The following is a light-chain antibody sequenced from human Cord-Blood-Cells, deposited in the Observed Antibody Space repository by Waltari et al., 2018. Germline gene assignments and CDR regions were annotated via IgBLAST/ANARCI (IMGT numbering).Light chain of an antibody. Sequence: QSVLTQPPSVSGAPGQRVTISCTGSSSNIGAGYDVHWYQQLPGTAPKPLIYGNSTRPSGVPDRFSGSKSGTSASLAIIGLQAEDEADYYCQSYDSSLSGWVFGGGTKLTVL. V-gene: IGLV1-40*01. CDR3: QSYDSSLSGWV. CDR2: GNS. J-gene: IGLJ3*02. CDR1: SSNIGAGYD.